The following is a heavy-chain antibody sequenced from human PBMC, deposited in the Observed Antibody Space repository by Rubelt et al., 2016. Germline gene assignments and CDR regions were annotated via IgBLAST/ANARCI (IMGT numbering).Heavy chain of an antibody. J-gene: IGHJ6*02. CDR1: GYTFTSYG. CDR2: ISAYNGNT. D-gene: IGHD4-17*01. CDR3: ARALWGNMDTGYGDYTDV. Sequence: QVQLVQSGAEVKKPGASVKVSCKASGYTFTSYGISWVRQAPGQGLEWMGWISAYNGNTNYAQKLQGRVTMTTATSTSTAYRERRSLRSDDTAVYYCARALWGNMDTGYGDYTDVWGQGTTVTVSS. V-gene: IGHV1-18*01.